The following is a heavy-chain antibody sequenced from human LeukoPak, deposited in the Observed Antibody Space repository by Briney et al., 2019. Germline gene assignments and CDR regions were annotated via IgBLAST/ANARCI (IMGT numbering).Heavy chain of an antibody. CDR3: ARGLPLRYFDWLLVY. CDR1: GYTLTEYY. Sequence: GASVTVSCQPSGYTLTEYYMHWVRQAPGKGLEGMGWINPNSGGTNYAQKFQGWVTMTRDTSISTAYMELSRLRSDDTAVYYCARGLPLRYFDWLLVYWGQGTLVTVSS. J-gene: IGHJ4*02. V-gene: IGHV1-2*04. D-gene: IGHD3-9*01. CDR2: INPNSGGT.